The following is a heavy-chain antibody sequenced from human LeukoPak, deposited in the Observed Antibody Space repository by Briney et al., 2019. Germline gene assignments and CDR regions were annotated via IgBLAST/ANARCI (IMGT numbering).Heavy chain of an antibody. D-gene: IGHD3-10*01. CDR3: ARSSLYYYGSGTYDKVCLDY. Sequence: ASVKVSCKASGYTFTDFYMHWVRQAPGQGLEWMAWINPNSGGTHYAQKFQGRVTMTRDTSISTAYMELSRLRSDGTAVYYCARSSLYYYGSGTYDKVCLDYWGQGTLVTVSS. CDR2: INPNSGGT. J-gene: IGHJ4*02. CDR1: GYTFTDFY. V-gene: IGHV1-2*02.